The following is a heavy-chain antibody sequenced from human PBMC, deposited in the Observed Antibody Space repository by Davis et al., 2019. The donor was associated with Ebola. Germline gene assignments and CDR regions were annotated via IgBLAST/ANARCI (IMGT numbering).Heavy chain of an antibody. CDR1: GYTFTSYG. D-gene: IGHD3-16*01. V-gene: IGHV1-18*01. Sequence: ASVKVSCKASGYTFTSYGISWVRQAPGQGLEWMGWISAYNGNTNYAQKLQGRVTMTTDTSTSTAYMEMRSLRSDDTAVYYCARDRGMITFGGTLDYWGQGTLVTVSS. CDR2: ISAYNGNT. J-gene: IGHJ4*02. CDR3: ARDRGMITFGGTLDY.